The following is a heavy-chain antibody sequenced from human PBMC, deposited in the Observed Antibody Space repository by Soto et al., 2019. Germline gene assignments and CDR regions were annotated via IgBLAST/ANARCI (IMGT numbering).Heavy chain of an antibody. CDR3: ARIREYDILTGYSPDYYYGMDV. CDR2: IKQDGSEK. CDR1: GFTFSSYW. V-gene: IGHV3-7*05. Sequence: GSLRLSCAASGFTFSSYWMSWVRQAPGKGLEWVANIKQDGSEKYYVDSVKGRFTISRDNAKNSLYLQMNSLRAEDTAVYYCARIREYDILTGYSPDYYYGMDVWGQGTTVTVSS. J-gene: IGHJ6*02. D-gene: IGHD3-9*01.